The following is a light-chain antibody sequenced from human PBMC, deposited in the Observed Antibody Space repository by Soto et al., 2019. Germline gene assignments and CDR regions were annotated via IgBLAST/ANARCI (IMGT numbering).Light chain of an antibody. J-gene: IGKJ1*01. CDR1: QSVTSSY. Sequence: EIVLTQSPGTLSLSPGERASLSCRASQSVTSSYLAWYQQKPGQAPRLLIYVASNRATGIPDRFSGSGSGTDFTLTINRLEPEDFAVYYCQQYGSSPWTFGQGTKVE. CDR2: VAS. CDR3: QQYGSSPWT. V-gene: IGKV3-20*01.